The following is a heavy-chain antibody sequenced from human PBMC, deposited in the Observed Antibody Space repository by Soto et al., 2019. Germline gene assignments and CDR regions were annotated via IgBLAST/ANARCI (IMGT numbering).Heavy chain of an antibody. CDR2: ISGSGGST. V-gene: IGHV3-23*01. D-gene: IGHD6-13*01. CDR1: GFTFSSYA. CDR3: ARRGPGTYFDY. J-gene: IGHJ4*02. Sequence: PGGSLRLSCAASGFTFSSYAMNWVRQAPGKGLEWVSVISGSGGSTYYADSVKGRSTISRDNSKNTLYLQMNSLRAEDTAVYYCARRGPGTYFDYWGQGTLVTVSS.